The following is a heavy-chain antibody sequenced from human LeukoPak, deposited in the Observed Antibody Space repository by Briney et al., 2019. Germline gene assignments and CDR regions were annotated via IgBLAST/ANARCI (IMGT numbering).Heavy chain of an antibody. CDR3: ARDTVVVPGKNWFDP. V-gene: IGHV7-4-1*02. CDR1: GYTFTSYA. CDR2: INTNTGNP. Sequence: GASVKVSCKASGYTFTSYAMNWVRQAPGQGPEWMGWINTNTGNPTYAQGFTGRFVFSLDTSVSTAYLQISSLKAEDTAVYYCARDTVVVPGKNWFDPWGQGTLVTVSS. J-gene: IGHJ5*02. D-gene: IGHD2-2*01.